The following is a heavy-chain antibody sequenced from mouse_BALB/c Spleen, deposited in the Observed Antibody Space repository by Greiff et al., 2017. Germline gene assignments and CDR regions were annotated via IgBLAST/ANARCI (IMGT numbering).Heavy chain of an antibody. V-gene: IGHV1-69*02. Sequence: QVQLQQPGAELVRPGASVKLSCKASGYTFTSYWINWVKQRPGQGLEWIGNIYPSDSYTNYNQKFKDKATLTVDKSSSTAYMQLSSPTSEDSAVYYCTRGKDYWGQGTSVTVSS. CDR2: IYPSDSYT. J-gene: IGHJ4*01. CDR3: TRGKDY. CDR1: GYTFTSYW.